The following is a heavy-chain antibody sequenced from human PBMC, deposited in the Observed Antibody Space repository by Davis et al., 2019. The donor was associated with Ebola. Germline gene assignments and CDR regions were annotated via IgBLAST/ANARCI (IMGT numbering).Heavy chain of an antibody. Sequence: GESLKISCAASGFTFSNYVMNWVRQAPGKGLEWVSFISGGGDTTYYADSVKGRFTVSRDNSKNTLYLQMNSLRAEDTAAYYCARDIGHMTYDIGGQGTVVSVSS. J-gene: IGHJ3*02. D-gene: IGHD1-26*01. V-gene: IGHV3-23*01. CDR3: ARDIGHMTYDI. CDR1: GFTFSNYV. CDR2: ISGGGDTT.